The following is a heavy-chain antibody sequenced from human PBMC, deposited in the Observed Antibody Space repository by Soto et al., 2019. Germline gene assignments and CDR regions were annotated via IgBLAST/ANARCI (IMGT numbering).Heavy chain of an antibody. CDR1: GFTFSSYG. J-gene: IGHJ4*02. CDR3: ASQYGDYQFDY. V-gene: IGHV3-30*03. D-gene: IGHD4-17*01. CDR2: ISYDGSNK. Sequence: GGSLRLSCAASGFTFSSYGMHWVRQAPGKGLEWVAVISYDGSNKYYADSVKGRFTISRDNSKNTLYLQMNSLRAEDTAVYYCASQYGDYQFDYWGQGTLVTVS.